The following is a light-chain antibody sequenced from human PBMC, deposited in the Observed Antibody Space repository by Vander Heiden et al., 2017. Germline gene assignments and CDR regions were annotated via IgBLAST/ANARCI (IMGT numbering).Light chain of an antibody. CDR2: DAS. Sequence: EIVMTQSQATLSVSQGEGATLSCRASQSVSSNLAWFQQKVGQAPRLLMYDASTRATGIPARFSGSGSGTEFALTISSLQSEDFAVYYCQQDSNWPQTFGQGTKVEIK. CDR3: QQDSNWPQT. CDR1: QSVSSN. J-gene: IGKJ1*01. V-gene: IGKV3-15*01.